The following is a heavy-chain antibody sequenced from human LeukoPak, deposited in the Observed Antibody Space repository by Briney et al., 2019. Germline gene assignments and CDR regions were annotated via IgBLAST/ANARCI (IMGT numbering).Heavy chain of an antibody. CDR1: GFTFSSYS. CDR3: ARSPKKEWLVRRYFDY. D-gene: IGHD6-19*01. Sequence: GGSLRLSCAASGFTFSSYSMNWVRQAPGKGLEWVSSISSSSSYIYYADSVKGRFTISRDNAKNSLYLQMNSLRVEDTAVYYCARSPKKEWLVRRYFDYGGQGTLATVPS. V-gene: IGHV3-21*01. J-gene: IGHJ4*02. CDR2: ISSSSSYI.